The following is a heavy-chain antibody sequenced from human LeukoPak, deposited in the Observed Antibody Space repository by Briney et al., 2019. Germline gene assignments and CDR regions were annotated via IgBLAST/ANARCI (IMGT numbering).Heavy chain of an antibody. V-gene: IGHV3-30-3*01. CDR3: AIPRIAAADYYFDY. Sequence: GGSLRLSCAASGFTFSSYAMHWVRQAPGKGLEWVAVISYDGSNKYYADSVKGRFTISRDNSKNTLYLQMNSLRAEDTAVYYCAIPRIAAADYYFDYWGQGTLVTVSS. J-gene: IGHJ4*02. CDR1: GFTFSSYA. D-gene: IGHD6-13*01. CDR2: ISYDGSNK.